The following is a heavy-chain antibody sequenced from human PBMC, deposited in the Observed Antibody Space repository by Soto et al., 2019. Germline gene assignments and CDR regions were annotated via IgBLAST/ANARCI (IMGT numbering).Heavy chain of an antibody. CDR2: MNPNSGNT. V-gene: IGHV1-8*01. D-gene: IGHD2-2*01. CDR1: GYTFTSYD. Sequence: ASVKVSCKASGYTFTSYDINWVRQATGQGLEWMGWMNPNSGNTGYAQKFQGRVTMTRNTSISTAYMELSSLRSEDTAVYYCARSGAQLLFSYYYYMDVWGKGTTVPVSS. J-gene: IGHJ6*03. CDR3: ARSGAQLLFSYYYYMDV.